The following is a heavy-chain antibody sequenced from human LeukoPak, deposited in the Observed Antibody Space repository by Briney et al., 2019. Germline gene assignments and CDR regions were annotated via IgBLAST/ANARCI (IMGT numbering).Heavy chain of an antibody. Sequence: PGGSLRLSCAASGFTFSSYWMSWVRQAPGKGLEWVANIKQDGSEKYYVDSVKGRFTISRDNAKNSLYLQMNSLRAEDTAVYYCARDADYYGSGRWEPWGQGTLVTVSS. CDR1: GFTFSSYW. D-gene: IGHD3-10*01. CDR2: IKQDGSEK. CDR3: ARDADYYGSGRWEP. V-gene: IGHV3-7*01. J-gene: IGHJ4*02.